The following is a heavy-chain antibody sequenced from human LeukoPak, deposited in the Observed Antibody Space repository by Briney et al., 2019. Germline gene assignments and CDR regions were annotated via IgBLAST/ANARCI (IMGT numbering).Heavy chain of an antibody. J-gene: IGHJ4*02. CDR2: IYYSGST. D-gene: IGHD1-26*01. Sequence: SETLSLTCTVSGGSISGYYWSWIRQPPGKGPEWIGYIYYSGSTNYNPSLKSQVTISVDTSKNQFSLKLSSVTAADTAVYYCARGREWEPKVFDYWGQGTLVTVSS. CDR3: ARGREWEPKVFDY. V-gene: IGHV4-59*01. CDR1: GGSISGYY.